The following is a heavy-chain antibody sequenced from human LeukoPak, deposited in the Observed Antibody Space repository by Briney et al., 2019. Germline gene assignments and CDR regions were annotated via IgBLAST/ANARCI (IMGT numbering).Heavy chain of an antibody. CDR2: INHSGST. CDR3: AAEEYYDILTGYYGMDV. CDR1: GGSFSGYY. Sequence: SETLSLTCAVYGGSFSGYYWSWIRQPPGKGLEWIGEINHSGSTNYNPSLKSRVTISVDTSKNQFSLKLSSVTAADTAVYYCAAEEYYDILTGYYGMDVWGQGTMVTVSS. V-gene: IGHV4-34*01. D-gene: IGHD3-9*01. J-gene: IGHJ6*02.